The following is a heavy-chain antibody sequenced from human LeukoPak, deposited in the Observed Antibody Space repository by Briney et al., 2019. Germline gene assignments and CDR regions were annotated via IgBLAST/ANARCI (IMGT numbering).Heavy chain of an antibody. CDR2: ITAYNGHT. D-gene: IGHD1-26*01. V-gene: IGHV1-18*01. CDR1: GYSFTNYG. Sequence: RASVKVSCKASGYSFTNYGITWVRQAPGQGLEWMGWITAYNGHTNYAQKLQGRVTMTTDTSTSTAYMELRSLRSDDTAVYYCARVTVGTTSGEYWGQGTLVTVSS. J-gene: IGHJ4*02. CDR3: ARVTVGTTSGEY.